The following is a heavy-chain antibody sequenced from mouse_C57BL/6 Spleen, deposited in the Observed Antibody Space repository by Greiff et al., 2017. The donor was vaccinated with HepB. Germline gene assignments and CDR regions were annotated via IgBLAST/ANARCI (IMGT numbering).Heavy chain of an antibody. J-gene: IGHJ2*01. Sequence: QVQLQQPGAELVMPGASVKLSCKASGYTFTSYWMHWVKQRPGQGLEWIGEIDPSDSYTNYNQKFKGKSTLTVDKSSSTAYMQLSSLTSEDFAVYYCARNSNYPYRYFDYWGQGTTLTVSS. D-gene: IGHD2-5*01. CDR1: GYTFTSYW. V-gene: IGHV1-69*01. CDR2: IDPSDSYT. CDR3: ARNSNYPYRYFDY.